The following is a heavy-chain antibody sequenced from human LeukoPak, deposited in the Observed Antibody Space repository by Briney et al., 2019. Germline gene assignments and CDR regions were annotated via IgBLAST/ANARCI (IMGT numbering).Heavy chain of an antibody. CDR3: AKRMGYSSGWYEGGGYYFDY. D-gene: IGHD6-19*01. CDR2: IRYDGSNK. CDR1: GFTLSSYG. V-gene: IGHV3-30*02. Sequence: GGSLRLSCAASGFTLSSYGMHWVRQAPGKGLEWVAFIRYDGSNKYYADSVKGRFTISRDNSKNTLYLQMNSLRAEDTAVYYCAKRMGYSSGWYEGGGYYFDYWGQGTLVTVSS. J-gene: IGHJ4*02.